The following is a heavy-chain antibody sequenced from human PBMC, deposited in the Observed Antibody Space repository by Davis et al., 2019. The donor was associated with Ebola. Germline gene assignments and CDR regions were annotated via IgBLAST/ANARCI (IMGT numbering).Heavy chain of an antibody. V-gene: IGHV3-23*01. CDR2: ILDNSGST. Sequence: GESPKIPCAASGFTFSSSVMRWVRQAPGKGPECVSGILDNSGSTYYADSVNGRFTISRDNSKNTLYLQMNSLRTEDTAVYYCARFRCDGGTCYPPWWDRHFDYWGQGTLVTVSS. CDR1: GFTFSSSV. D-gene: IGHD2-15*01. CDR3: ARFRCDGGTCYPPWWDRHFDY. J-gene: IGHJ4*02.